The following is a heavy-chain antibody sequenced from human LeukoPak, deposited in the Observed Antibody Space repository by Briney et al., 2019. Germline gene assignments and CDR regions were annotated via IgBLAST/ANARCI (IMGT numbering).Heavy chain of an antibody. V-gene: IGHV1-69*05. CDR1: GGTFSSYA. D-gene: IGHD6-13*01. Sequence: SVKVSCKASGGTFSSYAISWVRQAPGQGLEWMGRVIPIFGTANYAQKFQGRVTITTDESTSTAYMELSSLRSEDTAVYYCASAALAGGIAAAGTDYWGQGTLVTVSS. CDR3: ASAALAGGIAAAGTDY. J-gene: IGHJ4*02. CDR2: VIPIFGTA.